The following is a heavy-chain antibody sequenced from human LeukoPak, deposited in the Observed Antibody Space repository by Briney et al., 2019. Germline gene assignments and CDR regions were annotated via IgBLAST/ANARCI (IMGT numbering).Heavy chain of an antibody. CDR1: GYTLTELS. Sequence: ASVKVSCKVSGYTLTELSMHWVRQAPGKGLEWMGGFDPEDGETIYAQKFQGRVTMTEDTSTDTAYMELSSLSSEDTAVYYCATTTAEYYYDSSGLKHWGQGTLVTVSS. CDR2: FDPEDGET. V-gene: IGHV1-24*01. J-gene: IGHJ4*02. D-gene: IGHD3-22*01. CDR3: ATTTAEYYYDSSGLKH.